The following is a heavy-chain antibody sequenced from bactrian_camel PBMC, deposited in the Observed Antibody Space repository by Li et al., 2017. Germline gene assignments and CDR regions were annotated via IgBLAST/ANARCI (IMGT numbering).Heavy chain of an antibody. CDR3: AADFDSAWCAARLPPWKRTT. J-gene: IGHJ4*01. V-gene: IGHV3S53*01. Sequence: QVQLVESGGGSVQSGGSLRLTCTASGYASAIKCWGWFRQAPGKEREEVGIARTYSDTTSYGDPVKGRFTIVVDNAKDTMYLQMDNLKIDDTGMYVCAADFDSAWCAARLPPWKRTTWGQGTQVTVS. CDR1: GYASAIKC. D-gene: IGHD1*01. CDR2: RTYSDTT.